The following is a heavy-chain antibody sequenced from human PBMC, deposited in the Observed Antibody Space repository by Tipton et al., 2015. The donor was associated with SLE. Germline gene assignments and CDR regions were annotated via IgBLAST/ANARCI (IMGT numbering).Heavy chain of an antibody. J-gene: IGHJ4*02. Sequence: SLRLSCSTSGFFFSNYAMHWVRQAPGKGPEYVSGISTNGGYIYYIDSVKGRFTISRDNAKNSLYLQLSSLRADDTAVYYCASSPSLNQPIDYWGQGTLVTVSS. D-gene: IGHD1-14*01. CDR1: GFFFSNYA. CDR3: ASSPSLNQPIDY. V-gene: IGHV3-64*04. CDR2: ISTNGGYI.